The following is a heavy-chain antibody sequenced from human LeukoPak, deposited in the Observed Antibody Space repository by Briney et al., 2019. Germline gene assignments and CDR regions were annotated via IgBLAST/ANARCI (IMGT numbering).Heavy chain of an antibody. Sequence: SETLSLTCTVSGGSISSSSYYWGWIRQPPGKGLEWIGSLYYSGSTYYNPSLKSRVTISVDTSKNQFSLKLSSVTAADTAVYYCASHYSGSYSFDYWGQGTLVTVSS. D-gene: IGHD1-26*01. CDR1: GGSISSSSYY. J-gene: IGHJ4*02. V-gene: IGHV4-39*07. CDR3: ASHYSGSYSFDY. CDR2: LYYSGST.